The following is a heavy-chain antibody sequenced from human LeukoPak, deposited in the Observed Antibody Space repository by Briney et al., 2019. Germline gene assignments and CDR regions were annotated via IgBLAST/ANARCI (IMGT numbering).Heavy chain of an antibody. CDR1: GFSYSAYS. J-gene: IGHJ4*02. V-gene: IGHV3-48*04. D-gene: IGHD1/OR15-1a*01. CDR3: ARGWDWNTPGY. Sequence: PGGSLRLSCAASGFSYSAYSMNWVRQAPGKGLEWVSYISSTSITIYYADSVKGRFTISRDNAKNSLHLQMNSLRPEDTAVYYCARGWDWNTPGYWGQGALVTVSS. CDR2: ISSTSITI.